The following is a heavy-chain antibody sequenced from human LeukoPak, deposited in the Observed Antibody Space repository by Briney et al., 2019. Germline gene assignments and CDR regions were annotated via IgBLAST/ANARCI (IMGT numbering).Heavy chain of an antibody. D-gene: IGHD3-22*01. CDR3: AVNDSPKYYFDY. V-gene: IGHV1-69*13. CDR2: IIPIFGTS. J-gene: IGHJ4*02. Sequence: EASVKVSCKASGGTFSSYAISWVRQAPGQGLEWMGGIIPIFGTSNYAHKFQGRVTITADESTSTAYMELSSLRSEDTAVYYCAVNDSPKYYFDYWGQGTLVTVSS. CDR1: GGTFSSYA.